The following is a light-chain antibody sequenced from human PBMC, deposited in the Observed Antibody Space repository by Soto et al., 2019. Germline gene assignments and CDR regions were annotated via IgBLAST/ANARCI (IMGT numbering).Light chain of an antibody. Sequence: QSVLTQPPSVSAAPGQKVTISCSGSSSNIGNNYVSWYQHLPGTAPKLLIYDNNKRPSGIPDRFSDTKSGTSATLGITGLQTGDEADYYCGTWDSSLIAGVFGGGTKLTVL. J-gene: IGLJ2*01. CDR1: SSNIGNNY. CDR3: GTWDSSLIAGV. V-gene: IGLV1-51*01. CDR2: DNN.